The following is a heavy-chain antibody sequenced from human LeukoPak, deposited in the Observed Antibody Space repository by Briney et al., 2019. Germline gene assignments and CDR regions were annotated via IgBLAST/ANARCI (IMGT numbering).Heavy chain of an antibody. Sequence: PGGSLRLSCAASGFTFSSYWMSWVRQAPGKGLEWVANIKQDGSEKYYVDSVKGRFTISRDNAKNSLYLQMNSLRAEDTAVYYRARDIAAAGTIWFDPWGQGTLVTVSS. CDR1: GFTFSSYW. V-gene: IGHV3-7*01. CDR3: ARDIAAAGTIWFDP. CDR2: IKQDGSEK. J-gene: IGHJ5*02. D-gene: IGHD6-13*01.